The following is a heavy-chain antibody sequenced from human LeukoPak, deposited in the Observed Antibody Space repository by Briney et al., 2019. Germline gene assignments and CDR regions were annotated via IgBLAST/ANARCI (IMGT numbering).Heavy chain of an antibody. V-gene: IGHV3-15*01. CDR1: GFTLSNAL. J-gene: IGHJ4*02. Sequence: GSLRLSCAASGFTLSNALMSWVRQAPGKGLEWVGHFKSKSDGGTTDYAAPVKGRFTISRDDSKNTLYLQMNSLKIEDTAVYYCTTALYGVPDYWGQGTLVTVSS. CDR3: TTALYGVPDY. D-gene: IGHD4-17*01. CDR2: FKSKSDGGTT.